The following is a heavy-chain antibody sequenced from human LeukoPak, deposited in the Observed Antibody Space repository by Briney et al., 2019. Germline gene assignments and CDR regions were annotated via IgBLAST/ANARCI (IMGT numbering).Heavy chain of an antibody. CDR3: AKGSSSWLLRYYFDY. D-gene: IGHD6-13*01. Sequence: EASVKVSCKASGYTFTSYDINWVRQATGQGLEWMGWMNPNNGNTGYAQKFQGRVTMTRNTSISTAYMELSSLRSEDTAVYYCAKGSSSWLLRYYFDYWGQGTLVTVSS. J-gene: IGHJ4*02. V-gene: IGHV1-8*01. CDR2: MNPNNGNT. CDR1: GYTFTSYD.